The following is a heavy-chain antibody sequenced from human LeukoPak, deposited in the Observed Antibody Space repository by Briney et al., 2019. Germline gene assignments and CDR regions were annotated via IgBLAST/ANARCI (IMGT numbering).Heavy chain of an antibody. CDR2: INGNGAST. V-gene: IGHV3-23*01. J-gene: IGHJ4*02. D-gene: IGHD2-2*01. CDR3: AKDQGYSFYYLDY. CDR1: GFTFNTHA. Sequence: GGSLRLSCAASGFTFNTHAMSWVRQAPGKGLEWVSGINGNGASTYYSDSVKGRFTISRDNSKNTLYLQMSSLRAEDTAVYYCAKDQGYSFYYLDYWGQGTLVTVSS.